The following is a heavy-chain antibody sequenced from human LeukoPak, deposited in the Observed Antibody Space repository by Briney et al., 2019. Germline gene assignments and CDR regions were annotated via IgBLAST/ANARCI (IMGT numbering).Heavy chain of an antibody. CDR1: GFTFDDYA. J-gene: IGHJ4*02. V-gene: IGHV3-9*01. CDR2: ISWNSGSI. D-gene: IGHD3-10*01. CDR3: ARGGRRTFDN. Sequence: SGGSLRLSCAASGFTFDDYAMHWVRQAPGKGLEWVSGISWNSGSIGYADSVKGRFTISRDNAKNSLYLQMNSLRAEDTAVYYCARGGRRTFDNWGQGSLVTVSS.